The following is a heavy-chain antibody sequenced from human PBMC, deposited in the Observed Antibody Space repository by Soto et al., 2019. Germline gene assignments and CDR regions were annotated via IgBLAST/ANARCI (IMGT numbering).Heavy chain of an antibody. D-gene: IGHD2-2*01. CDR2: IIPIFGTA. V-gene: IGHV1-69*01. CDR3: ARSVSFRYQLLKRGMDV. Sequence: QVQLVQSGAEVKKPGSSVKVSCKASGGTFSSYAISWVRQAPGQGLEWMGGIIPIFGTANYAQKFQGRVMITVDESTTTAYMDLSSLRSEDTAVYYCARSVSFRYQLLKRGMDVWGQGTTVTVSS. CDR1: GGTFSSYA. J-gene: IGHJ6*02.